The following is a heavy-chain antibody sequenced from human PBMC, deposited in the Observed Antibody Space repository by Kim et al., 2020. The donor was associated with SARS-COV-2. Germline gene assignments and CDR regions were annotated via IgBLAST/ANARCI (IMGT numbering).Heavy chain of an antibody. CDR3: TTDPGVRSGYYYGAFDI. J-gene: IGHJ3*02. CDR2: IKSKTDGGTT. Sequence: GGSLRLSCAASGFTFSNAWMSWVRQAPGKGLEWVGRIKSKTDGGTTAYAAPVKGRITISRDDSKNTLYLQMNSRKTEDTAVYYCTTDPGVRSGYYYGAFDIWGQGTMVTVSS. CDR1: GFTFSNAW. D-gene: IGHD3-22*01. V-gene: IGHV3-15*01.